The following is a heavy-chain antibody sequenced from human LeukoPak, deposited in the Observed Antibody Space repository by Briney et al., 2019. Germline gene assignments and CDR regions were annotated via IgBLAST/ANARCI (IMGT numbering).Heavy chain of an antibody. CDR2: ISGSGGST. CDR3: AKDMYSSSYYFDY. D-gene: IGHD6-13*01. CDR1: GFTFSSYA. V-gene: IGHV3-23*01. J-gene: IGHJ4*02. Sequence: PGGSLRLSCAASGFTFSSYAMHWVRQAPGKGLEWVSAISGSGGSTYYADSVKGRFTISRDNSKNTLYLQMNSLRAEDTAVYYCAKDMYSSSYYFDYWGQGTLVTVSS.